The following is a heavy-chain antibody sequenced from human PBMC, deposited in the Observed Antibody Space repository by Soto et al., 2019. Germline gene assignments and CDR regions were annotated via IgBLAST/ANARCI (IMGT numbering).Heavy chain of an antibody. CDR3: ARTGYSSGWGIGY. D-gene: IGHD6-19*01. CDR2: IYYSGST. J-gene: IGHJ4*02. V-gene: IGHV4-39*01. CDR1: GGSISSSSYY. Sequence: QLQLQESGPGLVKPSETLSLTCTVSGGSISSSSYYWGWIRQPPGKGLEWIGSIYYSGSTYYNPSLKSRVTISVDTSKNQFSLKLSSVTAADTAVYYCARTGYSSGWGIGYWGQGTLVTVSS.